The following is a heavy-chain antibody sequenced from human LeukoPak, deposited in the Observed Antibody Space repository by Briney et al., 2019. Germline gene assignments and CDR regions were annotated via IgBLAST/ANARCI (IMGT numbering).Heavy chain of an antibody. CDR2: IWYDGSNK. Sequence: PGRSLRLSCAASGFTFSSYGMHWVRQAPGKGLEWVAVIWYDGSNKYYADSVKGRFTISRDNSKNMRYLQMNSLRAEDTAVYYCARGGEYYYDSSGTEYWGQGTLVTVSS. J-gene: IGHJ4*02. CDR1: GFTFSSYG. CDR3: ARGGEYYYDSSGTEY. D-gene: IGHD3-22*01. V-gene: IGHV3-33*01.